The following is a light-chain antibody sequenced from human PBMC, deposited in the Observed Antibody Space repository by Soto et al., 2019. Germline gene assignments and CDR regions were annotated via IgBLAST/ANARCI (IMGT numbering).Light chain of an antibody. J-gene: IGKJ1*01. CDR2: GAS. CDR3: QQYGSSPWT. Sequence: VMTQSPATLSVSPGERATLSCWASETVATNLAWYQQKPGQAPRLLISGASTRAAGISDRFRGSGSGTEFTLTISSLRSEDFAVYYCQQYGSSPWTFGQGTKVDIK. CDR1: ETVATN. V-gene: IGKV3-15*01.